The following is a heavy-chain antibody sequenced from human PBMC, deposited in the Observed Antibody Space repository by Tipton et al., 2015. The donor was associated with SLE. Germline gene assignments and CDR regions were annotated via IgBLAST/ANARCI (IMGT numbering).Heavy chain of an antibody. CDR1: GYTFTNYW. D-gene: IGHD2-15*01. Sequence: VQLVQSGAEVKKPGESLKISCKGSGYTFTNYWIGWVRQMPGKGLEWVGLIYPADSDTRSSPSFQGQVTISVDKSISTAYLQWSSLKASDTAMYYCARPRHVAAPNHAFDIWGQGTLVTVSS. CDR3: ARPRHVAAPNHAFDI. V-gene: IGHV5-51*03. CDR2: IYPADSDT. J-gene: IGHJ3*02.